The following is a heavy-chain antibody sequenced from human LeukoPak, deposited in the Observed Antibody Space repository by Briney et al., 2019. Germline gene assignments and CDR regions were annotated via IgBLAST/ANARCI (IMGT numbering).Heavy chain of an antibody. V-gene: IGHV3-23*01. CDR3: ARRDIVVVVSASDY. J-gene: IGHJ4*02. CDR2: ISASDGST. Sequence: GGSLILSCAASGFPFSSYGMSWVRQAPGEGVEWVSGISASDGSTYYASSVKGRFTIARDNSKNTLYLQLNSLRAEDTAVYYCARRDIVVVVSASDYWGQGTLVTASS. CDR1: GFPFSSYG. D-gene: IGHD2-15*01.